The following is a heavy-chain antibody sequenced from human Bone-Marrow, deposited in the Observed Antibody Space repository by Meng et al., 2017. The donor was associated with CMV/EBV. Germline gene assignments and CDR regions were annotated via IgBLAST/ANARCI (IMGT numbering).Heavy chain of an antibody. J-gene: IGHJ4*02. CDR1: NFIDQY. V-gene: IGHV1-2*06. D-gene: IGHD2/OR15-2a*01. CDR2: SKRKGGGT. Sequence: NFIDQYSRWVIQDCGQGRDRMGRSKRKGGGTNYAEDCKGRVTTTRDTSLSTVYRDLNTIRQDDKAVYYCERDIMRIEGLDSTLTYEYWGQGTLVTVSS. CDR3: ERDIMRIEGLDSTLTYEY.